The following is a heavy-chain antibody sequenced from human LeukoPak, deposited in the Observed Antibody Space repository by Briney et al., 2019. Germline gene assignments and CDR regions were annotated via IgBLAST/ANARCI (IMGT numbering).Heavy chain of an antibody. D-gene: IGHD2-2*01. Sequence: SETLSLTCTVSGGSINSGSYYWSWIRQPAGKGLEWIGRIYTSGSTNYNPSLKSRVTISVDTSKNQFSLKLSSVTAADTAVYYCAREVYIVVVPAATPYYYYYMDVWGKGTTVTVSS. J-gene: IGHJ6*03. V-gene: IGHV4-61*02. CDR3: AREVYIVVVPAATPYYYYYMDV. CDR2: IYTSGST. CDR1: GGSINSGSYY.